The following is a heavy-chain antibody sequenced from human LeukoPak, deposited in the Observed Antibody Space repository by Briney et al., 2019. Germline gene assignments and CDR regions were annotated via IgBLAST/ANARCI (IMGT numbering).Heavy chain of an antibody. CDR1: GYTFTGYY. CDR3: VRGGALYYDFWD. CDR2: INPNSGGT. D-gene: IGHD3-3*01. J-gene: IGHJ4*02. V-gene: IGHV1-2*02. Sequence: ASVKVSCKASGYTFTGYYMHWVRQAPGQGLEWMGWINPNSGGTNYAQKFQGRVTMTRDTSISTTYMELSSLRSDDTAIYYCVRGGALYYDFWDWGQGTLVTVSS.